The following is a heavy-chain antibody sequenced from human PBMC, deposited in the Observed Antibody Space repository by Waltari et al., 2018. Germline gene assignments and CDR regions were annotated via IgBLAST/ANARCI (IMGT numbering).Heavy chain of an antibody. J-gene: IGHJ1*01. CDR2: ISSDGTNK. Sequence: QVHLVESGGGVVQSGKSLRLSCAASGFTIKDFAMHWVRQAPGQGLEWVSVISSDGTNKYYADSVKGRFIISRDNSGSTLYLQMNGLRPQDTAIYYCARGDCRSTSCYSLESWGHGTLVTVS. CDR1: GFTIKDFA. D-gene: IGHD2-2*01. V-gene: IGHV3-30*01. CDR3: ARGDCRSTSCYSLES.